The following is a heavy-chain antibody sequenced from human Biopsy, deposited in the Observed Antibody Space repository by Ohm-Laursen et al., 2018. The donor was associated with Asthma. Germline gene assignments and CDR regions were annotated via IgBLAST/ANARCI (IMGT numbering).Heavy chain of an antibody. CDR2: ISWNSATI. V-gene: IGHV3-9*01. D-gene: IGHD3-22*01. Sequence: SLRLSCAASGFKFDEYTMHWVRQAPGKGLAWVSGISWNSATIGYADSVEGRFTISRDNAKNSVFLHMDSLTPEDTAFYYCAKVRSDWVITESFDYWGQGVLVTVSS. CDR1: GFKFDEYT. CDR3: AKVRSDWVITESFDY. J-gene: IGHJ4*02.